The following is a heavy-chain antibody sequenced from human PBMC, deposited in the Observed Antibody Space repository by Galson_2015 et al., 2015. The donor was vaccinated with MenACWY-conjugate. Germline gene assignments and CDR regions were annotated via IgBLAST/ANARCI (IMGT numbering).Heavy chain of an antibody. CDR3: ARANIAAAGTDAFDI. D-gene: IGHD6-13*01. CDR2: INPNSGGT. CDR1: GYTFTGYY. J-gene: IGHJ3*02. V-gene: IGHV1-2*04. Sequence: SVKVSCKASGYTFTGYYMYWVRQAPGQGLEWMGWINPNSGGTNYAQKFQGWVTMTRDTSISAAYMELSRLRADDTAVYYCARANIAAAGTDAFDIWGQGTMVTVSS.